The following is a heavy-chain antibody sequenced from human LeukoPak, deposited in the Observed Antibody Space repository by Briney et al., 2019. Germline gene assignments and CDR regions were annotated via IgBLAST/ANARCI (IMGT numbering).Heavy chain of an antibody. J-gene: IGHJ4*02. D-gene: IGHD6-25*01. V-gene: IGHV4-39*07. CDR2: IYYSGST. CDR1: GGSISSSSYY. CDR3: ARDPWTRIAAVY. Sequence: PSETLSLTCTVSGGSISSSSYYWGWIRQPPGKGLEWIGSIYYSGSTYYNPSLKSRVTISVDTSKNQFSLKLSSVTAADTAVYYCARDPWTRIAAVYWGQGTLVTVSS.